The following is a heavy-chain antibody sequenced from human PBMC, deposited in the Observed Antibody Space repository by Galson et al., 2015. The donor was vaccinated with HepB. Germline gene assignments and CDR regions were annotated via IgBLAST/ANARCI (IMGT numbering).Heavy chain of an antibody. J-gene: IGHJ4*02. V-gene: IGHV3-23*01. CDR1: GFTFSSYA. CDR2: ISGNGAGT. Sequence: SLRLSCAASGFTFSSYAMRWVRQAPGKGLEWVSSISGNGAGTYYADSVKGRFTISRDNSKNTLNLQMNSLRAGDTAVYYCAKDRRGGESCSGATCYTGIVYKAGDLDYWGQGTLVTVSS. D-gene: IGHD2-2*02. CDR3: AKDRRGGESCSGATCYTGIVYKAGDLDY.